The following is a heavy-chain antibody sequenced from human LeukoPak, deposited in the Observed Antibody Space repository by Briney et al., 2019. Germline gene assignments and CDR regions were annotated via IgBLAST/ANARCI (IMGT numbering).Heavy chain of an antibody. V-gene: IGHV1-8*01. CDR1: GYTFTSYD. CDR3: ARIGEPYGDYDRFDP. CDR2: MNPNSGNT. D-gene: IGHD4-17*01. Sequence: ASVKVSCKASGYTFTSYDTNWVRQATGQGLEWMGWMNPNSGNTGYAQEFQGRVTMTRNTSISTAYMELSSLRSEDTAVYYCARIGEPYGDYDRFDPWGQGTLVTVSS. J-gene: IGHJ5*02.